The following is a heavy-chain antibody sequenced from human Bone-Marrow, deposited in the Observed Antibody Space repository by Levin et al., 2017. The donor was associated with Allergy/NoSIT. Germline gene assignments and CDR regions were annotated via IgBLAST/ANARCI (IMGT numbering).Heavy chain of an antibody. Sequence: SQTLSLTCAVYGGSFSGYYWSWIRQPPGKGLEWIGEINHSGSTNYNPSLKSRVTISVDTSKNQFSLKLSSVTAADTAVYYCARGIQLWPNDYWGQGTLVTVSS. CDR3: ARGIQLWPNDY. J-gene: IGHJ4*02. D-gene: IGHD5-18*01. CDR2: INHSGST. CDR1: GGSFSGYY. V-gene: IGHV4-34*01.